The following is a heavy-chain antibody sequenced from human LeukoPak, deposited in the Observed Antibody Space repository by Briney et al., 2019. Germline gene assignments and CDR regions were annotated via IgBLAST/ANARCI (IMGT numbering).Heavy chain of an antibody. V-gene: IGHV4-34*01. J-gene: IGHJ4*02. CDR1: GGSFSDYS. CDR2: FNHSGLT. CDR3: ARGRGNYYDSTGYSFLFDY. Sequence: SETLSLTCAVSGGSFSDYSWTWIRQPPGKGLEWIGEFNHSGLTNYNPSLKSRVTISVDTSRNQFSLTLSSLTAAETAVYYCARGRGNYYDSTGYSFLFDYWGQGALVTVSS. D-gene: IGHD3-22*01.